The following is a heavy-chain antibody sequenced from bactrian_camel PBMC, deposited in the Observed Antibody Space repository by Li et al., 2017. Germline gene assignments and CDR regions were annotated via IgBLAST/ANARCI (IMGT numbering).Heavy chain of an antibody. CDR3: VRHGDYYFAY. Sequence: HVQLVESGGGLVQPGGSLKLSCAGSGFTFSNYWMSWVRQAPGKGLEWVSQIHPGGGTTYYADSVKGRFTISRDNSKNSVNLRMNSLKPEDTAVYSCVRHGDYYFAYWGQGTQVTVS. J-gene: IGHJ4*01. CDR2: IHPGGGTT. V-gene: IGHV3S1*01. D-gene: IGHD3*01. CDR1: GFTFSNYW.